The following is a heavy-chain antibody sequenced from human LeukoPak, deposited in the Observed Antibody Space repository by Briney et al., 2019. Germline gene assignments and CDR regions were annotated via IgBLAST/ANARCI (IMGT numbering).Heavy chain of an antibody. CDR3: ARGGRIAARRGNWFDP. D-gene: IGHD6-6*01. Sequence: GASVKVSCKASGYTFTSYGISWVRQAPGQGLEWMGWISAYNGNTNYAQKLQGRVTMTTDTSTSTAYMELRSLRSEDTAVYYCARGGRIAARRGNWFDPWGQGTLVTVSS. CDR1: GYTFTSYG. CDR2: ISAYNGNT. V-gene: IGHV1-18*01. J-gene: IGHJ5*02.